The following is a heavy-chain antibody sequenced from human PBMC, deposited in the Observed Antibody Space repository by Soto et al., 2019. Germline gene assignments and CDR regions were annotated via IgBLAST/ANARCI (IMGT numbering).Heavy chain of an antibody. CDR1: GGSISSSSYY. CDR2: IYYSGST. V-gene: IGHV4-39*01. CDR3: ARLRGQLDY. D-gene: IGHD1-1*01. Sequence: SDTLSLTCTVSGGSISSSSYYWGWIRQPPGKGLEWIGSIYYSGSTYYNPSLKSRVTISVDTSKNQFSLKLSSVTAADTAVYYCARLRGQLDYWGQGTLVTVSS. J-gene: IGHJ4*02.